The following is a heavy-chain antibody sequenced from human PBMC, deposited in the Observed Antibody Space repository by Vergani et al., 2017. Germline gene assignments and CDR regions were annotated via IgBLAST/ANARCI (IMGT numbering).Heavy chain of an antibody. D-gene: IGHD1-14*01. CDR1: GGSISSYY. CDR2: IYYSGST. Sequence: QVQLQESGPGLVKPSETLFLTCTVSGGSISSYYWSWIRQPPGKGLEWIGYIYYSGSTNYNPSLKSRVTISVDTSKNQFSLKLSSVTAADTAVYYCASSHRSAFDIWGQGTMVTVSS. V-gene: IGHV4-59*01. CDR3: ASSHRSAFDI. J-gene: IGHJ3*02.